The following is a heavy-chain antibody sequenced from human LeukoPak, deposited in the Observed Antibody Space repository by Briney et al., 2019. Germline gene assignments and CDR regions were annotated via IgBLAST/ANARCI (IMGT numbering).Heavy chain of an antibody. CDR2: IFYSGST. CDR1: GGSIRGFC. Sequence: SETLSLTCTVPGGSIRGFCSSWIRQPPGKGLEWIGYIFYSGSTNYNPSLKSRVTISVDTSKNQFSLKLSSVTAADTAVYYCARFYCSSTSCYTYYFDYWGQGTLVTVSS. CDR3: ARFYCSSTSCYTYYFDY. V-gene: IGHV4-59*01. D-gene: IGHD2-2*02. J-gene: IGHJ4*02.